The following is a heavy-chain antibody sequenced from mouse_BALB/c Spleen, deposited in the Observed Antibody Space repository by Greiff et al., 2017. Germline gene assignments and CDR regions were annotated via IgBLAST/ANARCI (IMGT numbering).Heavy chain of an antibody. J-gene: IGHJ3*01. CDR1: GFTFSSFG. V-gene: IGHV5-17*02. CDR3: ARSDGYSAWFAY. D-gene: IGHD2-3*01. Sequence: EVQVVESGGGLVQPGGSRKLSCAASGFTFSSFGMHWVRQAPEKGLEWVAYISSGSSTIYYADTVKGRFTISRDNPKNTLFLQMTSLRSEDTAMYYCARSDGYSAWFAYWGQGTLVTVSA. CDR2: ISSGSSTI.